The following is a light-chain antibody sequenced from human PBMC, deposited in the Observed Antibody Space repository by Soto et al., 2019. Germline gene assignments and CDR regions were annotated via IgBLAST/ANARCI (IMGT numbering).Light chain of an antibody. CDR2: DAS. J-gene: IGKJ4*01. V-gene: IGKV1-33*01. CDR1: QDISNY. CDR3: QQYDNLPPLT. Sequence: DIQMTQSPSSLSASVGDRVTITCQASQDISNYLNWYQQKPGKAPKLLIYDASKLETGVPSRFRGSGSGTDLTFTISSLQPEDIATYYCQQYDNLPPLTFGGGTKVEIK.